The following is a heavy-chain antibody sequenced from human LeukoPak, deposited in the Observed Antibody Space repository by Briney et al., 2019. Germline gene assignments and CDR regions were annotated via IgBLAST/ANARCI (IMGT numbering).Heavy chain of an antibody. D-gene: IGHD4/OR15-4a*01. CDR2: IYTSGST. J-gene: IGHJ5*02. V-gene: IGHV4-4*09. CDR3: ARLVLNWFDP. CDR1: GGSISSYY. Sequence: ASETLSLTCTVSGGSISSYYWSWIRQPPGKGLEWIGYIYTSGSTNYNPSLKSRVTISVDTSKNQFSLKLSSVTAADTAVYYCARLVLNWFDPWGQGTLVTVSS.